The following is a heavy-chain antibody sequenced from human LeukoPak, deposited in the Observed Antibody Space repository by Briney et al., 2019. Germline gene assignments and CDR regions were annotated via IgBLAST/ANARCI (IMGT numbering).Heavy chain of an antibody. D-gene: IGHD3-10*01. Sequence: PSETLSLTCTVSGGSISSSNYYWGWIRQPPGTGLEWIGSIFYNVSTSHNPSLKSRVTISVDTSKNQFSLTLSSVTAADTAVYYCARLPFLWFGEPMRGYFDYWGEGTLVTVSS. CDR1: GGSISSSNYY. CDR3: ARLPFLWFGEPMRGYFDY. J-gene: IGHJ4*02. V-gene: IGHV4-39*01. CDR2: IFYNVST.